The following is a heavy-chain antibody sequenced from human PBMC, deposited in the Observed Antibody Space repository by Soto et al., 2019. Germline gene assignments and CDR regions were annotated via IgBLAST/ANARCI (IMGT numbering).Heavy chain of an antibody. CDR1: GASISTYY. Sequence: SETLSLTCTVSGASISTYYWSWIRQPPGKGLEWIGYISYSGSTNYNPSLKSRVTISFDASKNEISLQVRSATAADAAVYYCARDLKEYCSDGKCNWFDPWGQGTLVNVS. J-gene: IGHJ5*02. D-gene: IGHD2-15*01. CDR2: ISYSGST. CDR3: ARDLKEYCSDGKCNWFDP. V-gene: IGHV4-59*01.